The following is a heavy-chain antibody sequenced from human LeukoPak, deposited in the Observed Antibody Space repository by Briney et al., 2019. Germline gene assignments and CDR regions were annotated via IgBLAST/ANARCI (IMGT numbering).Heavy chain of an antibody. CDR2: MSSDESTT. CDR3: ARGRGPYGWFDP. J-gene: IGHJ5*02. Sequence: PGVSLRLSCAASGFTLSSYWMHWARQTPGKGLVWVSRMSSDESTTNYADSVRGRFTISRDNAKNALYLQMNNLRAEDTAIYFCARGRGPYGWFDPWGQGTLVTVSS. D-gene: IGHD3-10*01. CDR1: GFTLSSYW. V-gene: IGHV3-74*01.